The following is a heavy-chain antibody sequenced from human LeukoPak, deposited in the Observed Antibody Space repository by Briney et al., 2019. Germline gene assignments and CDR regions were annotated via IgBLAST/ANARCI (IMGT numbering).Heavy chain of an antibody. CDR1: GFSFSNYG. CDR2: ITGNGATT. D-gene: IGHD3-10*01. V-gene: IGHV3-23*01. J-gene: IGHJ4*02. Sequence: GGSLRLSCAASGFSFSNYGMNWVRQAPGKGLEWVSGITGNGATTYYADSVKGRFTISRDNSKNTLYLQMNSLRAEDTAVYYCARVTYGSGTYGAFDYWGQGTLVTVSS. CDR3: ARVTYGSGTYGAFDY.